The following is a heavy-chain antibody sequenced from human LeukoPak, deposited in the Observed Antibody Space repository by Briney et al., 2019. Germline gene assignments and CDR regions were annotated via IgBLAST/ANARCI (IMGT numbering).Heavy chain of an antibody. CDR2: LTTRGDAT. CDR1: GFTCSHYG. V-gene: IGHV3-23*01. J-gene: IGHJ5*02. CDR3: ARGYSHNSGDWLDP. Sequence: GGSLRLSCAVSGFTCSHYGLSRIRQAPGMGWERLGRLTTRGDATYYEDYVKVRLPISRDNSNSALYLHISGLRDEDTAVYYCARGYSHNSGDWLDPWGQGTLFT. D-gene: IGHD5-12*01.